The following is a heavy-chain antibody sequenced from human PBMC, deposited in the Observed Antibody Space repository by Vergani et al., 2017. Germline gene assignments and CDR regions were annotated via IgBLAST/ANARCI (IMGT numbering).Heavy chain of an antibody. Sequence: EVQLVESGGGLVQPGGSLRLSCAASGFTFSSYWMHWVRQAPGKGLVWVSSISSSSSYIYYADSVKGRFTISRDNAKNSLYLQMNSLRAEDTAVYYCARDFSATPSGDYWGQGTLVTVSS. CDR3: ARDFSATPSGDY. CDR1: GFTFSSYW. D-gene: IGHD1-26*01. J-gene: IGHJ4*02. V-gene: IGHV3-21*01. CDR2: ISSSSSYI.